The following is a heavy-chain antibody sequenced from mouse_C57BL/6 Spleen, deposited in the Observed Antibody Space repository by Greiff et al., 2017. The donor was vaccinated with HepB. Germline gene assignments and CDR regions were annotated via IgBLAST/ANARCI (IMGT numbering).Heavy chain of an antibody. D-gene: IGHD2-4*01. CDR1: GYTFTSYW. CDR2: IYPSDSET. CDR3: ARGNYDYAPFAY. Sequence: QVQLQQPGAELVRPGSSVKLSCKASGYTFTSYWMDWVKQRPGQGLEWIGNIYPSDSETHYNQKFKDKATLTVDKSSSTAYMQLSSLTSEDSAVYYCARGNYDYAPFAYWGQGTLVTVSA. V-gene: IGHV1-61*01. J-gene: IGHJ3*01.